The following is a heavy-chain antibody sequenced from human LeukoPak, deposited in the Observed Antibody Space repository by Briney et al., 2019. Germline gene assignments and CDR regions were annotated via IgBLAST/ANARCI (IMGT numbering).Heavy chain of an antibody. V-gene: IGHV3-66*04. CDR1: GFTVGTNY. CDR3: ARRGYGDYAPFDY. D-gene: IGHD4-17*01. Sequence: GGSLRLSCAASGFTVGTNYMSWVRQVSGEGLEFVSLTSIGGTTDYADSVKGRFTISRDNSKNTLYLQMDSLRAEDTAVYYCARRGYGDYAPFDYWGQGTLVTVSS. J-gene: IGHJ4*02. CDR2: TSIGGTT.